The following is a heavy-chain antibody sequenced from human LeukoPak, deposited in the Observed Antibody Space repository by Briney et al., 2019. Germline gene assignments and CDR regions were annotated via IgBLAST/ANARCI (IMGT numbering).Heavy chain of an antibody. V-gene: IGHV4-38-2*02. CDR2: VHHTGST. D-gene: IGHD3-3*01. J-gene: IGHJ3*02. CDR3: ARDRGDYDFPFPGVFDI. CDR1: GYSISRGYY. Sequence: PSETLSLTCTVSGYSISRGYYWGWIRQPPGKGLEWIGSVHHTGSTYYNPSLRSRVSISVDKSTNHISLEVTSVTAADTAVYYCARDRGDYDFPFPGVFDIWGQGAMVIVSS.